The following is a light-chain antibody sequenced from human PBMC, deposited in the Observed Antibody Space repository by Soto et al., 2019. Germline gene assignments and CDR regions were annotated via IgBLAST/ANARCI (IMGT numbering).Light chain of an antibody. CDR2: ATS. CDR1: QGINRY. Sequence: DIQLTQSPSFLSASVGDRVTITCRASQGINRYLAWYQQKPGKAPKLLIYATSTLQSGVPSRFGGSGSGTEFTLTISSLQPEDFATYYCQQLNTYPLFGPGTKVDIK. J-gene: IGKJ3*01. CDR3: QQLNTYPL. V-gene: IGKV1-9*01.